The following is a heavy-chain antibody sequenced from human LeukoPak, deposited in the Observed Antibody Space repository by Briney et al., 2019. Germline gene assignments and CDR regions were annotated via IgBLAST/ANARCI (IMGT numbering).Heavy chain of an antibody. D-gene: IGHD2-2*01. CDR2: ISAGNGNT. J-gene: IGHJ4*02. V-gene: IGHV1-3*01. Sequence: ASVEVSCKASGYTFTTYTIHWVRQAPGQRLEWMGWISAGNGNTKYSQKFQGRVTITRDTYASTAYMELSSLRSEDTAVYYCARQLPYLQFDHWGQGTLVTVSS. CDR1: GYTFTTYT. CDR3: ARQLPYLQFDH.